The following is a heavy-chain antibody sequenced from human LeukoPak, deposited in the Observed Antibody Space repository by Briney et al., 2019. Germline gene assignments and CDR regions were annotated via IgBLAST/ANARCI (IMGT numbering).Heavy chain of an antibody. CDR3: ANGYYYDSSGYYYVPFDY. J-gene: IGHJ4*02. CDR1: GFTFNSYA. Sequence: GGSLRLSCAVSGFTFNSYAMHWVRQAPGKGLEWVALISFDGRNKYFADSVKGRFTISRDNSKNTLYLQMNSLRAEDTAVYYCANGYYYDSSGYYYVPFDYWGQGTLVTVSS. CDR2: ISFDGRNK. D-gene: IGHD3-22*01. V-gene: IGHV3-30*04.